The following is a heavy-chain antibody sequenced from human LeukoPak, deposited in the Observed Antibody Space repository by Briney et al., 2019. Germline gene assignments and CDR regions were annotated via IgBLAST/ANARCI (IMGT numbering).Heavy chain of an antibody. CDR2: ISSSGSII. J-gene: IGHJ5*02. D-gene: IGHD3-10*01. Sequence: GGSLRLSCAASGFTSSDYYMSWIRQAPGKGLEWVSYISSSGSIIYYADSVKGRFTISRDNAKNSLYLQMISLRAEDTAVYYCWACYGSGSPWGQGTLVTVSS. V-gene: IGHV3-11*01. CDR3: WACYGSGSP. CDR1: GFTSSDYY.